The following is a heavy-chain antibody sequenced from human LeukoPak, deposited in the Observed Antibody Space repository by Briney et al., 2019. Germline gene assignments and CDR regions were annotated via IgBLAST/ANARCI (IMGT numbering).Heavy chain of an antibody. V-gene: IGHV3-23*01. D-gene: IGHD2-2*01. CDR2: ISNRGGDT. J-gene: IGHJ4*02. CDR1: GISFSMNA. CDR3: AKDGAGVPAAPGY. Sequence: GSLRLSCAASGISFSMNAMTWVRQAPGKGLEWVSTISNRGGDTYYADSVKGRFTISRDNSRNTLYLQMNSLRAEDTAIYYCAKDGAGVPAAPGYWGQGTLVTVSS.